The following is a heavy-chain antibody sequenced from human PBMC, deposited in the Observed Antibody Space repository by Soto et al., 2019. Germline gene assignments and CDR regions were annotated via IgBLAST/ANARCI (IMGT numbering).Heavy chain of an antibody. CDR3: AKRAPPGYSSSWYVDY. CDR2: ISGSGGST. V-gene: IGHV3-23*01. CDR1: GFTFSSYA. J-gene: IGHJ4*02. Sequence: EVQLLESGGGLVQPGGSLRLSCAASGFTFSSYAMSWVRQAPGKGLEWVSAISGSGGSTYYADSVKGRFTISRDNSKNTLYLQMTSLRAEDTAVYYCAKRAPPGYSSSWYVDYWGQGTLVTVSS. D-gene: IGHD6-13*01.